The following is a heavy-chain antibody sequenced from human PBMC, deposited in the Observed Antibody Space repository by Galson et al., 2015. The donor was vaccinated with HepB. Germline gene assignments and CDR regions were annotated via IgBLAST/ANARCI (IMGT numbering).Heavy chain of an antibody. CDR3: AKGAYYSSYALYGMDV. V-gene: IGHV3-23*01. CDR2: ITGSGDKT. Sequence: SLRLSCAASGFSFTSYAMTWVRQAPGKGLEWVSGITGSGDKTYYADSVKGRFTTSRDSSKNTVSLQLNTLRAEDTAVYYCAKGAYYSSYALYGMDVWGQGTTVTVSS. J-gene: IGHJ6*02. CDR1: GFSFTSYA. D-gene: IGHD6-6*01.